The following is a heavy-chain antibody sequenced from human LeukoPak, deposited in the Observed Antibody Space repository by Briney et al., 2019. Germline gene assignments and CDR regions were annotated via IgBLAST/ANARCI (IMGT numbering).Heavy chain of an antibody. J-gene: IGHJ6*04. CDR1: GGTFSSYA. V-gene: IGHV1-69*13. CDR2: IIPNFGTS. Sequence: VNVTCTASGGTFSSYAFSGVRQPAAREVEWMGGIIPNFGTSNYEQKFQGRVTITADKSTSTAYMELSSLRSEDTAVYYCARDLRPLLLWFGEFEYYYYYYGMDVWGKGTTVTVSS. CDR3: ARDLRPLLLWFGEFEYYYYYYGMDV. D-gene: IGHD3-10*01.